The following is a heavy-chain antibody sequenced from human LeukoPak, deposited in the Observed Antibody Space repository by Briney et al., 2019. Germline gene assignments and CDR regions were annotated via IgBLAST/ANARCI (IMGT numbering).Heavy chain of an antibody. Sequence: PSETLSLTCTVSGGSVSSGGYWSWIRQPPAKKLEWSGYIYYSGSTNYNPSLQSRVTISVDPSKSQFSLKLSSATAADTAVYYCARATYDSSVHFDYWGQGTLVTVSS. J-gene: IGHJ4*02. V-gene: IGHV4-61*08. D-gene: IGHD3-22*01. CDR3: ARATYDSSVHFDY. CDR2: IYYSGST. CDR1: GGSVSSGGY.